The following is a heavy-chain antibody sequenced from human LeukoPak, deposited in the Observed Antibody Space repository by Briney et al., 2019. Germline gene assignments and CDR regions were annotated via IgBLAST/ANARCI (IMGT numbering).Heavy chain of an antibody. J-gene: IGHJ4*02. CDR1: GFTVSSNY. CDR3: ARSYPNLAAGTDY. V-gene: IGHV3-53*04. D-gene: IGHD6-19*01. CDR2: IYSGGST. Sequence: GGSLRLSCAASGFTVSSNYMSWVRQAPGKGLEWVSVIYSGGSTYYADSVKGRFAISRHNSKNTLYLQMNSLRAEDTAVYYCARSYPNLAAGTDYWGQGTLVTVSS.